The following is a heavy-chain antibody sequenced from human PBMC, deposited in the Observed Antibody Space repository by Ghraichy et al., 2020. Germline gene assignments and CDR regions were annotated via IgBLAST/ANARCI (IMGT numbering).Heavy chain of an antibody. D-gene: IGHD3-10*01. Sequence: LTCEASGFTFSNYAMSWVRQAPGKGLEWVSGISDSGSSTYFADSVKGRFTISRDNSKKRLYLQMKSLRAEDTAIYYCARGSWGVRGVIIFSPFDFWGQGTLVTVSS. J-gene: IGHJ4*02. CDR1: GFTFSNYA. CDR2: ISDSGSST. CDR3: ARGSWGVRGVIIFSPFDF. V-gene: IGHV3-23*01.